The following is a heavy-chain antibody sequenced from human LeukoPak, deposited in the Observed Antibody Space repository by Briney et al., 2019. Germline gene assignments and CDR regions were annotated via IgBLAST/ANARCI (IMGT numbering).Heavy chain of an antibody. V-gene: IGHV5-51*01. CDR2: IYPRDSDT. Sequence: GESLKISCNGSGYSFTSYWIGWVRQMPGKGLEWMGIIYPRDSDTTYSPSFQGQVTLSADKSITTAYLQWSSLKASDTAMYYCARTATMAYAFDIWGQGTMVTVSS. D-gene: IGHD5-12*01. J-gene: IGHJ3*02. CDR3: ARTATMAYAFDI. CDR1: GYSFTSYW.